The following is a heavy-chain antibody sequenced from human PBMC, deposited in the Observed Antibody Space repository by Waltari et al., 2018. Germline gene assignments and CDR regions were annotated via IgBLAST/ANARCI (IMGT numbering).Heavy chain of an antibody. V-gene: IGHV1-69*14. J-gene: IGHJ3*01. CDR1: GGTFSSYE. CDR3: ARDPKGTTVIYDAFDL. D-gene: IGHD4-17*01. CDR2: IIPIFGTP. Sequence: QVHLVQSGAEVKKPGSSVRVSCKASGGTFSSYEFHWVRQAPGQGIEWMGGIIPIFGTPIYAQKFQGRVTSTADTSTTTAYMELSSLRFEDTAVYYCARDPKGTTVIYDAFDLWGQGTMVSVSS.